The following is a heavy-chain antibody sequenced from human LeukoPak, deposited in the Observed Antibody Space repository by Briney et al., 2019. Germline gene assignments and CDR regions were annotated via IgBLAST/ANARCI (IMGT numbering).Heavy chain of an antibody. CDR2: INNSGGST. CDR1: GFTFSSYA. Sequence: GGSLRLSCAASGFTFSSYAMSWVRQAPGKGLEWVSSINNSGGSTYYADSVKGRFTISRDNSKNTLYLQMNSLRAEDTAVYYCARDHDDYGDYWGQGTLVTVSS. V-gene: IGHV3-23*01. D-gene: IGHD3-3*01. CDR3: ARDHDDYGDY. J-gene: IGHJ4*02.